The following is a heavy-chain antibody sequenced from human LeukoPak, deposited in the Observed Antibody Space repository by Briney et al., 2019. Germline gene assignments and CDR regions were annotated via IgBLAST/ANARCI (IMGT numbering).Heavy chain of an antibody. CDR3: ARDQSGYLDY. CDR2: ISGSGGST. J-gene: IGHJ4*02. V-gene: IGHV3-23*01. CDR1: GFTFSSYS. D-gene: IGHD3-3*01. Sequence: GGSLRLSCAASGFTFSSYSMNWVRQAPGKGLEWVSAISGSGGSTYYADSVKGRFTISRDNSKNTLYLQMNSLRAEDTAVYYCARDQSGYLDYWGQGTLVTVSS.